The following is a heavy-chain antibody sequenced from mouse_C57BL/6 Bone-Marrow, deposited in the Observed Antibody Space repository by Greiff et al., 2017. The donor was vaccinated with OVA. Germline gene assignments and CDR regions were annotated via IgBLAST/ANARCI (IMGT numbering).Heavy chain of an antibody. V-gene: IGHV5-12*01. CDR3: AREEAMVKRYYAMDY. CDR1: GFTFSDYY. J-gene: IGHJ4*01. Sequence: EVKVVESGGGLVQPGGSLKLSCAASGFTFSDYYMYWVRQTPEKRLEWVAYISNGGGSTYYPDTVKGRFTISRDNAKNTLYLQMSRLKSEDTAMYYCAREEAMVKRYYAMDYWGQGTSVTVSS. D-gene: IGHD2-2*01. CDR2: ISNGGGST.